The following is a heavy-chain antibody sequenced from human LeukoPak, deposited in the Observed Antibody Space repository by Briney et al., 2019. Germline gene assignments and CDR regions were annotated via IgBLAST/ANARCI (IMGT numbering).Heavy chain of an antibody. CDR1: GYTFTGYY. CDR2: INPNSGGT. J-gene: IGHJ4*02. CDR3: ARDRQAGRFLEWLSIFDY. D-gene: IGHD3-3*01. V-gene: IGHV1-2*02. Sequence: ASVTVSCMASGYTFTGYYMHWVRQAPGQGLEWMGWINPNSGGTNYAQKFQGRVTMTRDTSISTAYMELSRLRSDDTAVYYCARDRQAGRFLEWLSIFDYWGQGTLVTVSS.